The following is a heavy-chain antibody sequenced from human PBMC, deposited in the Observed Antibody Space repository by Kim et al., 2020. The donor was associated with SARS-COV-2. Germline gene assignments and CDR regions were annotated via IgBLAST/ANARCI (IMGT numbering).Heavy chain of an antibody. CDR1: GFSFSDAW. CDR2: IKSKSDGETT. J-gene: IGHJ6*02. V-gene: IGHV3-15*01. CDR3: TKAQWLVVINSNYYYGGVV. D-gene: IGHD6-19*01. Sequence: GGSLRLSCVASGFSFSDAWMSWVRQSPGKGLEWVGRIKSKSDGETTDYAAPVKGRFTISRDDSKTTLYLQMNSLKAEDTGFYYCTKAQWLVVINSNYYYGGVVWGQGPAVTVSS.